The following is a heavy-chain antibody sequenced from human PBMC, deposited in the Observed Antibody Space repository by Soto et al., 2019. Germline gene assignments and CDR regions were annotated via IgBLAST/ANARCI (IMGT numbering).Heavy chain of an antibody. J-gene: IGHJ5*01. CDR1: GGSISSYY. CDR3: ASMIGDPVLSFDS. D-gene: IGHD3-10*02. V-gene: IGHV4-59*01. CDR2: IFYSGKT. Sequence: QVQLQESGPGLVKPSETLSLTCTVSGGSISSYYWSWIRQPPGKGLEWIGFIFYSGKTRYNPSLKSRVTLSIDTSEYQFSLKLNSVTAADTAVYYCASMIGDPVLSFDSWGQGTLVAVSS.